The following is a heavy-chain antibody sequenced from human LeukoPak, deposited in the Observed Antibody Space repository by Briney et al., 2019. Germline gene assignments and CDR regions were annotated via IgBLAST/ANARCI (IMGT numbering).Heavy chain of an antibody. D-gene: IGHD3-22*01. CDR1: GFTFTSYA. V-gene: IGHV3-23*01. CDR2: ISGSGGST. Sequence: GGSLRLSCAASGFTFTSYAMSWVRQAPGKGLELVSTISGSGGSTYYADSVKGRFTISRDNSKNTLSLQMNTLRAEDTAVYYCAKTRSSGYYFVDAFDIWGQGTMVTVSS. CDR3: AKTRSSGYYFVDAFDI. J-gene: IGHJ3*02.